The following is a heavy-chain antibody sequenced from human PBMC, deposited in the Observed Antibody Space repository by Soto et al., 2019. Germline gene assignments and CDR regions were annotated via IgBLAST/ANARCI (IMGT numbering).Heavy chain of an antibody. CDR1: GFTFSSYS. CDR2: ISSSSSYI. CDR3: ARAPENYGGHYYYGMDV. Sequence: EVPLVESGGGLVKPGGSLRLSCAASGFTFSSYSMNWVRQAPGKGLEWVSSISSSSSYIYYADSVKGRFTISRDNAKNSLYLQMNSLRAEDTAVYYCARAPENYGGHYYYGMDVWGQGTTVTVSS. V-gene: IGHV3-21*01. J-gene: IGHJ6*02. D-gene: IGHD4-17*01.